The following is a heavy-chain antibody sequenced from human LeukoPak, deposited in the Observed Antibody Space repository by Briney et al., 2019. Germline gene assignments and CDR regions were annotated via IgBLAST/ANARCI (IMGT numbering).Heavy chain of an antibody. J-gene: IGHJ4*02. CDR1: GFTFTSYA. CDR2: ISGRGGST. V-gene: IGHV3-23*01. D-gene: IGHD2/OR15-2a*01. CDR3: AKDAITSARFFKG. Sequence: TGGSLRLSCAASGFTFTSYAMSWVRQAPGKGLEWVSDISGRGGSTYYADSVKGQFTISRDNSKNTLYLQMNSLRAEDTAVYYCAKDAITSARFFKGWGQGTLVTVSS.